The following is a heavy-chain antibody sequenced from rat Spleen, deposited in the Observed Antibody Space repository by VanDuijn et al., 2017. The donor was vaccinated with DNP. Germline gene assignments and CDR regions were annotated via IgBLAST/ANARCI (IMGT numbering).Heavy chain of an antibody. J-gene: IGHJ2*01. CDR1: GLSLTSTS. CDR2: IWSSGGT. V-gene: IGHV2-47*01. Sequence: QVQLKESGPGLVQPSQTLSLTCTISGLSLTSTSINWIRQPPGKGLEWLGVIWSSGGTDYNSAIKSRLSISRDTSKSQVFLNMNSLQTEDTAMYFCARFIAGYYFDYWGQGVMVTVSS. D-gene: IGHD4-3*01. CDR3: ARFIAGYYFDY.